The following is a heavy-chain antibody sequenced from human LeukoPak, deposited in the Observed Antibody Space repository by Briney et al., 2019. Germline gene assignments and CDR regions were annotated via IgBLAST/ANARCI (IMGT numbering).Heavy chain of an antibody. D-gene: IGHD5-24*01. J-gene: IGHJ5*01. CDR1: GFTFSSYG. CDR3: AKGESITSAWFDS. V-gene: IGHV3-30*18. Sequence: GGSLRLSCAASGFTFSSYGMHWVRQAPGKGLEWVAVISYDGSNKYYADSVKGRFTISRDNSKNTLYLQINSLRGEDTAVYYCAKGESITSAWFDSWGQGTLVTVSS. CDR2: ISYDGSNK.